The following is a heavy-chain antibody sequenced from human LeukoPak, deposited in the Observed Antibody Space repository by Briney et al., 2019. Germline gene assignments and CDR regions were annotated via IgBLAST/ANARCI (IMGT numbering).Heavy chain of an antibody. D-gene: IGHD2-2*01. CDR2: ISGSGGST. CDR3: AKDPHAKVVPAAIVY. J-gene: IGHJ4*02. CDR1: GCTFSSYA. Sequence: GGSLRLSCAASGCTFSSYAMSWVRQAPGKGLELVSAISGSGGSTYYADSVKSRFTISRDNSKNTLYLQINSLRAEYTAVYYCAKDPHAKVVPAAIVYWGQGTLVTVSS. V-gene: IGHV3-23*01.